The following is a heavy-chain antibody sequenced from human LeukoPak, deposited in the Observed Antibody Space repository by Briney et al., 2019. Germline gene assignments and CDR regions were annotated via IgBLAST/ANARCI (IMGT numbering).Heavy chain of an antibody. CDR3: ASPFGEEVVHH. J-gene: IGHJ5*02. CDR1: GYSISTGYY. Sequence: SETLSLTCTVSGYSISTGYYWGWIRQPPGKGLEWIGCVSHSGSTYYNPSLKSRVTISVDTSKNQFSLRLSSVTAADTAVYYCASPFGEEVVHHWGRGILVTVSS. V-gene: IGHV4-38-2*02. D-gene: IGHD3-10*01. CDR2: VSHSGST.